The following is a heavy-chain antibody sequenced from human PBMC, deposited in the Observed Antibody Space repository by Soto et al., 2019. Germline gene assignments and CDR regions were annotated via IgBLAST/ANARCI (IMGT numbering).Heavy chain of an antibody. D-gene: IGHD3-3*01. CDR3: ARGPEEVTIFGVVSRGWFEP. V-gene: IGHV4-34*01. CDR2: INHSGST. CDR1: GGSFSGYY. J-gene: IGHJ5*02. Sequence: SETLSLTCAVYGGSFSGYYWIWIRQPPGKGLEWIGEINHSGSTNYNPSLKSRVTISVDTSKNQFSLKLSSVTAADTAVYYCARGPEEVTIFGVVSRGWFEPWGQGTLVTVSS.